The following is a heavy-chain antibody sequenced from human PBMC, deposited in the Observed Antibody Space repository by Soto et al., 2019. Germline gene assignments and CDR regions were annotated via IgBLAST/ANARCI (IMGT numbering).Heavy chain of an antibody. CDR1: GGNLSSYA. CDR2: IIPIFGTA. V-gene: IGHV1-69*05. D-gene: IGHD5-12*01. CDR3: AREGVAPYYYYGMDV. Sequence: SVKVFCKASGGNLSSYAISWVRQAPGQGLEWMGGIIPIFGTANYAQTFQGRVTMTTDTSTSTVHMEVRSLRSDDTAVYYCAREGVAPYYYYGMDVWGQGTPVTVSS. J-gene: IGHJ6*02.